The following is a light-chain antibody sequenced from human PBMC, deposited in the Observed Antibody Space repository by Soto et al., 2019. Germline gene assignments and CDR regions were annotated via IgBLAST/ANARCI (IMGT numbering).Light chain of an antibody. CDR3: QQSYSTPIS. J-gene: IGKJ5*01. V-gene: IGKV1-39*01. CDR1: QSISSH. Sequence: DIRMTQSPSSLSASVGDTVTITWLASQSISSHLNWYQQKPGKAPNLLMYTASNLQSGVPSRFSGSGSGTDFTLTISSLQPEDFATYYCQQSYSTPISFGQGTRLENK. CDR2: TAS.